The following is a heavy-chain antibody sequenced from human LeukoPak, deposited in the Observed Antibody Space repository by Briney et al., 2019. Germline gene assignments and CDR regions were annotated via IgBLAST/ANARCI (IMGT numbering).Heavy chain of an antibody. D-gene: IGHD3-16*01. J-gene: IGHJ4*02. CDR3: ARDFGGY. CDR2: IKEDGSHK. CDR1: GFKFSDYY. Sequence: GGSLRLSCAASGFKFSDYYMTWIRQPPGKGPEWVASIKEDGSHKDYLDSVKGRFIISRDNAKNSLYLQMNNLRAEDTAVYHCARDFGGYWGQGTLVTVSS. V-gene: IGHV3-7*01.